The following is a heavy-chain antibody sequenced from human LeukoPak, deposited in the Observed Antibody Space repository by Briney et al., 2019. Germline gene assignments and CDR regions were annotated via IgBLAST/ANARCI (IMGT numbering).Heavy chain of an antibody. V-gene: IGHV1-2*02. CDR3: VRDRGGYCSRANCRAAWFDP. CDR2: INPNSGGT. Sequence: EASVKVSCKASGYTFTGYYMHWVRQAPGQGLEWMGWINPNSGGTDYAQKFQGRVTMTRDTSISTAYMELSRLTSDDTAVYYCVRDRGGYCSRANCRAAWFDPWGQGTLVTVSS. J-gene: IGHJ5*02. D-gene: IGHD2-2*01. CDR1: GYTFTGYY.